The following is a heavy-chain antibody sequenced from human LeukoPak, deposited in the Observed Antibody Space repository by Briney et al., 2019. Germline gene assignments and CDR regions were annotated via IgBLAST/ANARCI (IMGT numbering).Heavy chain of an antibody. CDR3: ARVARDSSGYYHYYFDY. CDR1: GFTFSSYW. D-gene: IGHD3-22*01. V-gene: IGHV3-7*01. CDR2: IKQDGSEK. J-gene: IGHJ4*02. Sequence: GGSLRLSCAASGFTFSSYWMSWVRQAPGKGLEWVANIKQDGSEKYYVDSVKGRFTISRDNSKNTLYLQMNSLRAEDTAVYYCARVARDSSGYYHYYFDYWGQGTLVTVSS.